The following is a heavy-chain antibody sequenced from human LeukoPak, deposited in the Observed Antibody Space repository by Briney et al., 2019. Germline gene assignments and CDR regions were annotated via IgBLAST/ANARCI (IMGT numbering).Heavy chain of an antibody. D-gene: IGHD2-15*01. CDR3: ARDLDGYCSGGSCYSRLYYYMDV. CDR1: GYTFTSYG. V-gene: IGHV1-18*01. J-gene: IGHJ6*03. Sequence: ASVKVSCKASGYTFTSYGISWVRQAPGQGLEWMGWISAYNGNTNYAQKLQGRVTMTTDTSTSTAYMELRSLRSDDTAVYYCARDLDGYCSGGSCYSRLYYYMDVWGKGTTVTVSS. CDR2: ISAYNGNT.